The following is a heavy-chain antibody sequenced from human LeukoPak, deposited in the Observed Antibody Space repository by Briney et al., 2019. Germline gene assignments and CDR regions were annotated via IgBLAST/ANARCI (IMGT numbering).Heavy chain of an antibody. CDR1: GGTFSNYA. V-gene: IGHV1-69*13. Sequence: ASVKVSCKASGGTFSNYAINWVRQAPGQGLEWMGEIIPMFGVPNYAQKFQGRVTLPADESTSTAYMQLSSLRSEDTAVYYCVRGRVMRGTYYVAGQDALDVWGQGTMVTVSS. CDR3: VRGRVMRGTYYVAGQDALDV. D-gene: IGHD3-16*01. CDR2: IIPMFGVP. J-gene: IGHJ3*01.